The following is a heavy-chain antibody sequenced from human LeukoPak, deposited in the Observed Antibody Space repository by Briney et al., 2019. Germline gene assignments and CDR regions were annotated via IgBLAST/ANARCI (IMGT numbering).Heavy chain of an antibody. CDR1: GFTFSDQY. D-gene: IGHD3-22*01. CDR2: TRNKANSYTT. J-gene: IGHJ3*02. Sequence: GGSLRLSCAASGFTFSDQYMDWVRQAPGKGLEWVARTRNKANSYTTEYAASVKGRFTISRGVSKNSLYLQMNSLKTEDTAVYYCTRSSDSSGYRAFDIWGQGTMVTVSS. V-gene: IGHV3-72*01. CDR3: TRSSDSSGYRAFDI.